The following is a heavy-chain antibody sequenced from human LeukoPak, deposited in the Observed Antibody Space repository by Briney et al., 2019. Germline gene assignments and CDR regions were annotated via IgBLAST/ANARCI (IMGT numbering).Heavy chain of an antibody. Sequence: GGSLRLSCAASGFTFSSYSMNWVRQAPGKGLEWVSSISSSSSYIYYADSVKGRFTISRDNAKNSLYLQMNSLRAEDTALYYCAKSSVPNYYYYMDVWGKGTTVTVSS. V-gene: IGHV3-21*04. CDR2: ISSSSSYI. J-gene: IGHJ6*03. CDR3: AKSSVPNYYYYMDV. CDR1: GFTFSSYS.